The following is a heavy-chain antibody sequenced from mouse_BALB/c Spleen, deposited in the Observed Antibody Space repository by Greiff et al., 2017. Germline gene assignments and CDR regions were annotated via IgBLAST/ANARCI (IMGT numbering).Heavy chain of an antibody. Sequence: QVQLKESGAELAKPGASVKMSCKASGYTFTSYWMHWVKQRPGQGLEWIGYINPSTGYTEYNQKFKDKATLTADKSSSTAYMQLSSLTSEDSAVYYCARWAYGTGWGQGTLVTVSA. CDR1: GYTFTSYW. CDR3: ARWAYGTG. V-gene: IGHV1-7*01. J-gene: IGHJ3*01. D-gene: IGHD2-10*02. CDR2: INPSTGYT.